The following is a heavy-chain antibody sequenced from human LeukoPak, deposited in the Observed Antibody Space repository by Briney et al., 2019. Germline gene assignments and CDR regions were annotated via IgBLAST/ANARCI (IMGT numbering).Heavy chain of an antibody. Sequence: GGSLRLSCAASGFTFTSYAMNWVRQAPGQGLEWMGWINTNTGNPTYAQGFTGRFVFSLDTSVSTAYLQISSLKAEDTAVYYCARLRGPNCSGGSCYDYWGQGTLVTVSS. CDR3: ARLRGPNCSGGSCYDY. V-gene: IGHV7-4-1*02. J-gene: IGHJ4*02. CDR2: INTNTGNP. CDR1: GFTFTSYA. D-gene: IGHD2-15*01.